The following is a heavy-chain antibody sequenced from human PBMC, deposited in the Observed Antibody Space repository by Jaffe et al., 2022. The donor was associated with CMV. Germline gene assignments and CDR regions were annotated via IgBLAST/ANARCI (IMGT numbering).Heavy chain of an antibody. CDR3: ARDASSSWYRSAFDV. CDR1: GFTVSSSY. D-gene: IGHD6-13*01. V-gene: IGHV3-66*01. Sequence: EVQLVESGGGLVQPGGSLRLSCAASGFTVSSSYMSWVRQAPGKGLEWISIIYSGGSTYYADSVKDRFTISRDNSKNTLYLQMNSLRAEDTAVFYCARDASSSWYRSAFDVWGQGTMVTVSS. J-gene: IGHJ3*01. CDR2: IYSGGST.